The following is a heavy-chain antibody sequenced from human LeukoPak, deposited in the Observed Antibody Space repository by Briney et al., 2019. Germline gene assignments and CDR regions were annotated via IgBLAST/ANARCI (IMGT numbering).Heavy chain of an antibody. V-gene: IGHV3-7*01. CDR1: RFTFSTHW. CDR3: ATLSAAALDY. Sequence: GGSLRLSCLGSRFTFSTHWINWVRQTPGRRLEWVANIKPDGSEKFYLDSVRGRSTISRDNAKNSVYLQMNSLRAEDTAVYYCATLSAAALDYWGQGTLVTVSS. J-gene: IGHJ4*02. D-gene: IGHD6-13*01. CDR2: IKPDGSEK.